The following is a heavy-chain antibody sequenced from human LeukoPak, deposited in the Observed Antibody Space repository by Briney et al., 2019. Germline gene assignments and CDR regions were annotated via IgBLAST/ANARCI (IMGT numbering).Heavy chain of an antibody. CDR3: ATYYAGRGGSGY. D-gene: IGHD3-10*01. CDR1: GASISSGAYH. Sequence: SETLSLTCTVSGASISSGAYHWGWIRQPPGKGLEWIGYSGNTDSNPSLNIRVTISVDTSKNQLSLRLSSVTTADTAVYFCATYYAGRGGSGYWGQGTLVTVSS. V-gene: IGHV4-30-4*01. J-gene: IGHJ4*02. CDR2: SGNT.